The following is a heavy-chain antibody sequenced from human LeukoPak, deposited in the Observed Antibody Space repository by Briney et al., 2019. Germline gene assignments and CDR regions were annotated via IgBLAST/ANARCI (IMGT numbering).Heavy chain of an antibody. Sequence: PGGSLRLSCAVSGFTFSGFWMSWSRQAPGKGLEWVASINSDGSEGYYADVVKGRFTISRDNVKNSLSLQINSLRAEDTAVYYCARSSYSSSSSVWGQGTMVTVSS. J-gene: IGHJ3*01. V-gene: IGHV3-7*03. CDR2: INSDGSEG. D-gene: IGHD6-6*01. CDR3: ARSSYSSSSSV. CDR1: GFTFSGFW.